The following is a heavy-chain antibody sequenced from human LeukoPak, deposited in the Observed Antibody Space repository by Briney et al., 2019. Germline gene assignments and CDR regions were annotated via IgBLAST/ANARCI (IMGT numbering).Heavy chain of an antibody. CDR3: AKAPVTSCRGAYCYPFDS. D-gene: IGHD2-21*01. V-gene: IGHV3-11*01. Sequence: GGSLRLSCAASGFTFSDYYMSWVRQAPGKGLEWVSYISSSGTTIYNADSVKGRFTISRDNAKNSLFLQMNSLRAEDAAVYFCAKAPVTSCRGAYCYPFDSWGQGTLVTVSS. CDR1: GFTFSDYY. J-gene: IGHJ4*02. CDR2: ISSSGTTI.